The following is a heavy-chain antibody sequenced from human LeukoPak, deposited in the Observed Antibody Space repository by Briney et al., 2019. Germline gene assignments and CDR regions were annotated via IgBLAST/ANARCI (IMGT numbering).Heavy chain of an antibody. CDR2: IYYSGST. CDR1: GGSISSYF. V-gene: IGHV4-59*01. CDR3: ARIPGTGMDVFDY. Sequence: SETLSLTCAVSGGSISSYFWSWIRQPPGKGLEWIGYIYYSGSTNYNPSLKSRVTISVDTSTNQFSLKLRSVTAADTAVYYCARIPGTGMDVFDYWGQGTLVTVSS. J-gene: IGHJ4*02. D-gene: IGHD1-1*01.